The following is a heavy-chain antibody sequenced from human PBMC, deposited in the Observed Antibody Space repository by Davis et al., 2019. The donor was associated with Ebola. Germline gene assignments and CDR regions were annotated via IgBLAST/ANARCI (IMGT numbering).Heavy chain of an antibody. D-gene: IGHD3-22*01. CDR3: ARDRYYDKGGNNWFDP. J-gene: IGHJ5*02. V-gene: IGHV3-21*01. CDR1: GFTFSSYS. CDR2: ISSSSSYI. Sequence: GGSLRLSCAASGFTFSSYSMNWVRQAPGKGLEWVSSISSSSSYIYYADSVKGRFTISRDNAKNSLYLQMNSLRAEDTAVYYCARDRYYDKGGNNWFDPWGQGTLVTVSS.